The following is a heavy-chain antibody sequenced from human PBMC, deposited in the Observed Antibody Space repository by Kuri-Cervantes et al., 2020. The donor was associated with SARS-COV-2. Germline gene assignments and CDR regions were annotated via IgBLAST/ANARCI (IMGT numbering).Heavy chain of an antibody. V-gene: IGHV3-21*01. CDR3: AREHPNRLGVIDY. J-gene: IGHJ4*02. CDR1: GFTFSSYS. D-gene: IGHD3-16*01. CDR2: ISSSSYI. Sequence: GESLKISCAASGFTFSSYSMNWVRQAPGKGLEWVSSISSSSYIYYADSVKGRFTISRDNAKNSLYLQMNSLRAEDTAVYYCAREHPNRLGVIDYWGQGTLVTVSS.